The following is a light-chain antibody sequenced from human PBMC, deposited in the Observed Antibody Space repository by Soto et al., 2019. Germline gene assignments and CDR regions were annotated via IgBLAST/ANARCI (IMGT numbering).Light chain of an antibody. CDR1: QGIRNA. J-gene: IGKJ2*01. CDR2: GAS. Sequence: AIQMTQSPSSLSASVGDRVTITCRASQGIRNALGWYQQKPGKAPKLLIYGASSLQSGVPSRFSGSGSGTDFALTISSLQPEDFATYYFLQDFNYPYTFGQGTTLEIK. CDR3: LQDFNYPYT. V-gene: IGKV1-6*01.